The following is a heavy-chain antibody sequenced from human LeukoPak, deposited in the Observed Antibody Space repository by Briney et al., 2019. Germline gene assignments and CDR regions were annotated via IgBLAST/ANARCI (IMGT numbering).Heavy chain of an antibody. CDR3: ARVAEMATEYYFDY. Sequence: ASVKVSCKASGGTFSSYAISWVRQAPGQGLEWRGRIIPILGMANYAQKFQGRVTITADKSTSTAYMELSSLRSEDTAVYYCARVAEMATEYYFDYWGQGTLVTVSS. V-gene: IGHV1-69*04. J-gene: IGHJ4*02. D-gene: IGHD5-24*01. CDR1: GGTFSSYA. CDR2: IIPILGMA.